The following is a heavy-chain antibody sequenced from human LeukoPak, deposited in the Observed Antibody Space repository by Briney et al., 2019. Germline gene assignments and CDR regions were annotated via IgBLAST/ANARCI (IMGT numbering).Heavy chain of an antibody. J-gene: IGHJ4*02. CDR1: GFTFDYYA. D-gene: IGHD5-18*01. Sequence: GRSLRLSCAASGFTFDYYAMHWVRPAPGKGLEWVSGISWNSGSIGYADSVKGRFTISRDNAKNSLYLQMNSLRAEDTALYYCAKDQDTAMGLFDYWGQGTLVTVSS. CDR3: AKDQDTAMGLFDY. CDR2: ISWNSGSI. V-gene: IGHV3-9*01.